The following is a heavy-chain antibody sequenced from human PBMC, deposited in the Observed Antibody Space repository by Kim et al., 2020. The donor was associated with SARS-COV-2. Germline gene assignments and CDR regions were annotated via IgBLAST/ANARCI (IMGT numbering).Heavy chain of an antibody. CDR1: GGSISSYY. D-gene: IGHD6-19*01. CDR3: ARVKGAEYSSGWYHYYYYMDV. J-gene: IGHJ6*03. V-gene: IGHV4-59*01. CDR2: IYYSGST. Sequence: SETLSLTCTVSGGSISSYYWSWIRQPPGKGLEWIGYIYYSGSTNYNPSLKSRVTISVDTSKNQFSLKLSPVTAADTAVYYCARVKGAEYSSGWYHYYYYMDVWGKGTTVPVSS.